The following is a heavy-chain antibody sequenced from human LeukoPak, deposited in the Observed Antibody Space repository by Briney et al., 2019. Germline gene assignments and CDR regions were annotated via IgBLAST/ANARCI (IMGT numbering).Heavy chain of an antibody. CDR1: GGTFSSYA. CDR2: IIPILGIA. D-gene: IGHD4-17*01. CDR3: ARVGMSVTTPNYYYYGMDV. V-gene: IGHV1-69*04. J-gene: IGHJ6*02. Sequence: GASVKVSCKASGGTFSSYAISWVRQAPGQGLEWMGRIIPILGIANYAQKFQGRVTITADKSTSTAYMELSSLRSEDTAVYYCARVGMSVTTPNYYYYGMDVWGQGTTVTVSS.